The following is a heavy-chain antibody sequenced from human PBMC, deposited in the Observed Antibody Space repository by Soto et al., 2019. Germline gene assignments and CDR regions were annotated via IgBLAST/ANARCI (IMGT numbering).Heavy chain of an antibody. CDR2: ISGSSGNA. V-gene: IGHV1-18*01. Sequence: QVQLVQSGAEVKNPGASVKVSCKTSGYTFTKYGVGWVRQAPGHGLEWKGWISGSSGNANYAEKVQGRMTLTTDTSTSRAYIELRSLRSDATAVYYCAREMAGLGGEYEYWGQGTLVTVSS. J-gene: IGHJ4*02. CDR1: GYTFTKYG. D-gene: IGHD3-16*01. CDR3: AREMAGLGGEYEY.